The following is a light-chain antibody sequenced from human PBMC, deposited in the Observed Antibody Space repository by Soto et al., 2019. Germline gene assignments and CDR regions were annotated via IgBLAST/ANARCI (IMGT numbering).Light chain of an antibody. CDR3: SSYTSSSIPYV. J-gene: IGLJ1*01. CDR1: SSDVGAYKY. CDR2: AVS. V-gene: IGLV2-14*01. Sequence: QSVLTQPASVSGSPGQSITISCTGTSSDVGAYKYVSWYQQHPGKAPKLMIYAVSNRPSGVSNRFSGSKSGNTASLTISGLQAEDEADYYCSSYTSSSIPYVFGTGTKVTVL.